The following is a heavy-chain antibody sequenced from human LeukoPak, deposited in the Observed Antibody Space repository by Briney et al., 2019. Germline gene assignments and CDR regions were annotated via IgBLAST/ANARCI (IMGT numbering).Heavy chain of an antibody. V-gene: IGHV3-66*01. J-gene: IGHJ3*02. Sequence: GGSLKLSCAASGFTFSSSWMSWVRQAPGKGLEWVSLIYSGGITQYADSVKGRFTISRDNSKNTLYLQMASLRAEDTAVYHCARDGYYDSSGYRKHDGFDIWGQGTLVTVSS. CDR3: ARDGYYDSSGYRKHDGFDI. CDR2: IYSGGIT. D-gene: IGHD3-22*01. CDR1: GFTFSSSW.